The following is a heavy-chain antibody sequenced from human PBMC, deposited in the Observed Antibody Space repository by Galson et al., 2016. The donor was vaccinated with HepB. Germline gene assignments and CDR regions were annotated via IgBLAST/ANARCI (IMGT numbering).Heavy chain of an antibody. CDR3: ARVVVVATFRWGKKKEEYYFDY. CDR1: GGSISSYY. J-gene: IGHJ4*02. D-gene: IGHD2-15*01. CDR2: IYNSGST. Sequence: ETLSLTCNVSGGSISSYYWSWIRQPPGKGLEWIGYIYNSGSTNGNPSLKSRVTKAVDRSKNQFSLNLSSVTAADTAVDYCARVVVVATFRWGKKKEEYYFDYWGQGTLVTVSS. V-gene: IGHV4-59*12.